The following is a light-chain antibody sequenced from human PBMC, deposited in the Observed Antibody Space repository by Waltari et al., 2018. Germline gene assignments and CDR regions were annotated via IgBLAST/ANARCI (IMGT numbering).Light chain of an antibody. CDR1: SSHVGSSHL. J-gene: IGLJ2*01. CDR3: CSYAGASTVV. V-gene: IGLV2-23*01. CDR2: GGN. Sequence: QSALTQPASVSGSPGQSITIPCTGTSSHVGSSHLVSWYQHHPGKAPKLLIYGGNKRPSGVSNRFSGSKSGNTASLTISGLQAEDEADYYCCSYAGASTVVFGGGTRVTVL.